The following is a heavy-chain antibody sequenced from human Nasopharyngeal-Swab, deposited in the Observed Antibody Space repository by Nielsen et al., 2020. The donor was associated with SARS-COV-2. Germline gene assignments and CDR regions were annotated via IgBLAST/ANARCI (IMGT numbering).Heavy chain of an antibody. J-gene: IGHJ6*03. Sequence: GGSLRLSCAASGFTFDDYAMHWVRQAPGKGLEWVSGISWNSGSIGYADSVKGRFTISRDNAKNSLYLQMNSLRAEDTALYYCAKDGGYNYGSYYYYYMDVWGKGTTVTVSS. V-gene: IGHV3-9*01. CDR2: ISWNSGSI. D-gene: IGHD5-18*01. CDR1: GFTFDDYA. CDR3: AKDGGYNYGSYYYYYMDV.